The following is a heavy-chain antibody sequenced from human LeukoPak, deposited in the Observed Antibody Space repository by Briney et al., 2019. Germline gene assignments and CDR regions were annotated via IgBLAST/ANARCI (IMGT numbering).Heavy chain of an antibody. CDR3: ARGTTATRGWFDP. J-gene: IGHJ5*02. D-gene: IGHD1-1*01. CDR1: GGSISSGSYH. Sequence: SQTLSLTCTVSGGSISSGSYHWSWIRQPAGKGLEWIGRIYTSGSTNYNPSLKSRVTISVDTSKNQFSLKLSSVTAADTAVYYCARGTTATRGWFDPWGQGTLVTVSS. CDR2: IYTSGST. V-gene: IGHV4-61*02.